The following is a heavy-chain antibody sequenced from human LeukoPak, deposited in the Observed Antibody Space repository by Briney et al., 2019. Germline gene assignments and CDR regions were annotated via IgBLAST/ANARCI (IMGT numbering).Heavy chain of an antibody. CDR1: GYSFTIYW. CDR2: IYPGDSDT. J-gene: IGHJ4*02. Sequence: GESLQISCKASGYSFTIYWIGWVRQMPGKGPEWMGLIYPGDSDTRFSPSFQGQVSFSVDASISTAYLQWSSLKASDTAMYYCARRPRSCSSTSCYMDYWGQGTLVTVSS. CDR3: ARRPRSCSSTSCYMDY. V-gene: IGHV5-51*06. D-gene: IGHD2-2*02.